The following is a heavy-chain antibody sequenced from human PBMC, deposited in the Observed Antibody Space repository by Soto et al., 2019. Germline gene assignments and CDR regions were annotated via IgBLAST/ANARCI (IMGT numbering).Heavy chain of an antibody. J-gene: IGHJ3*02. D-gene: IGHD3-22*01. CDR3: ASFYDSSGYYSNYAFDI. CDR2: IIPIFGTA. CDR1: GGTFSSYA. Sequence: SVKVSCKASGGTFSSYAISWVRQAPGQGLEWMGGIIPIFGTANYAQKFQGRVTITADESTSTAYMELSSLRSEDTAVYYCASFYDSSGYYSNYAFDIWGQGPMVTVSS. V-gene: IGHV1-69*13.